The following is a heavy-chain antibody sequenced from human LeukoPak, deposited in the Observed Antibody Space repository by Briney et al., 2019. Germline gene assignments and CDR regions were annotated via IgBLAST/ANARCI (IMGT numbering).Heavy chain of an antibody. V-gene: IGHV3-30*04. CDR1: GFTFGVST. Sequence: PGGSLRLSCAASGFTFGVSTMHWVRQAPGKGLEWVAVISYEGGTQHYADSVKGRFIISRDNPRNTLYLQMNILRTEDTAVYYCAKEGTPQVSTWYDLWGQGTQVIVSS. CDR2: ISYEGGTQ. CDR3: AKEGTPQVSTWYDL. D-gene: IGHD3-10*01. J-gene: IGHJ5*02.